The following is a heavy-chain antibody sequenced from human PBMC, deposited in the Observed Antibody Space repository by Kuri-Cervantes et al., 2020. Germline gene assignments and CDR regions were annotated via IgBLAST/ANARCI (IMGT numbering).Heavy chain of an antibody. CDR3: ARLSVLGTPLDY. J-gene: IGHJ4*02. V-gene: IGHV4-39*01. D-gene: IGHD1-1*01. Sequence: GSLRLSCTVSGGSISSSSYYWGWIRQPPGKGLEWIGSIYYSGSTYYNPSLKSRVTISVDTSKNQFSLKLSSVTAADTAVYYCARLSVLGTPLDYWGQGTLVTVSS. CDR1: GGSISSSSYY. CDR2: IYYSGST.